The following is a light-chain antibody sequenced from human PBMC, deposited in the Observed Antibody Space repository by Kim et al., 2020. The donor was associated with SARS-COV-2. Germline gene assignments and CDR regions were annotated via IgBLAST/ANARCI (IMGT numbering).Light chain of an antibody. V-gene: IGKV2-30*01. CDR3: MQGTHWPFT. CDR1: QRLVYSDGNTY. CDR2: EVS. J-gene: IGKJ3*01. Sequence: PTSSSGRSSQRLVYSDGNTYLNWFHQRPGQSPRRLIYEVSNRDSGVPDRIGGRGSGTDFTLQISRVEAEYVGVYYCMQGTHWPFTFVPGTKVDIK.